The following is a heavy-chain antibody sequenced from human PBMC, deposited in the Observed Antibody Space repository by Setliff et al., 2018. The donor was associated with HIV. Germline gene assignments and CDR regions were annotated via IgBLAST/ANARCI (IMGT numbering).Heavy chain of an antibody. CDR3: ARDPLYDSSGFPSELGALDI. D-gene: IGHD3-22*01. CDR2: IIPILGIA. J-gene: IGHJ3*02. V-gene: IGHV1-69*10. CDR1: GGTFSSYA. Sequence: SVKVSCKASGGTFSSYAISWVRQAPGQGLEWMGGIIPILGIANYAQKFQGRVTITADKSTSTAYMELSSMRSEDTAVYYCARDPLYDSSGFPSELGALDIWGQGTMVTVSS.